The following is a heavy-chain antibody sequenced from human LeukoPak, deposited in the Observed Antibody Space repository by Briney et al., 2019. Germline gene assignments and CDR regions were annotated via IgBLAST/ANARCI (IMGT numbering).Heavy chain of an antibody. V-gene: IGHV3-48*03. CDR3: ARDFGELFRNYGMDV. CDR2: ISSSGSTI. CDR1: GFTFSSYE. J-gene: IGHJ6*02. D-gene: IGHD3-10*01. Sequence: GGSLRLSCAASGFTFSSYEMNWVRQAPGKGLEWVSYISSSGSTIYYADSVKGRFTISRDNAKNSLYLQMNSLRAEDTAVYYCARDFGELFRNYGMDVWAKGPRSPSP.